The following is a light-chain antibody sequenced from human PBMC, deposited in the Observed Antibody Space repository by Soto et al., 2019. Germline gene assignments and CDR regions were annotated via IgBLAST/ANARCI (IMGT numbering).Light chain of an antibody. CDR2: EVS. Sequence: QSALTQPPSVSAAPGQKVTISCSGSSSNIGSNYVSWYQQHPGKAPKLMIYEVSKRPSGVPDRFSGSKSGNTASLTVSGLQAEDEADYYCSSYAGSNNFVFGTGTKVTVL. J-gene: IGLJ1*01. CDR1: SSNIGSNY. CDR3: SSYAGSNNFV. V-gene: IGLV2-8*01.